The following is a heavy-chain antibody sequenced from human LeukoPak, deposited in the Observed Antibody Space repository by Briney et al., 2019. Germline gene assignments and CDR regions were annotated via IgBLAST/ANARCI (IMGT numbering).Heavy chain of an antibody. V-gene: IGHV3-30*04. CDR3: ARVSSGYDEYYFDY. Sequence: GGSLRLSCAASGFTFSSYAMHWVRQAPGKGLEWAAVISYDGSNKYYADSVKGRFTISRDNSRNTLYLQMNSLRAEDTAVYYCARVSSGYDEYYFDYWGQGTLVTVSS. D-gene: IGHD5-12*01. CDR1: GFTFSSYA. CDR2: ISYDGSNK. J-gene: IGHJ4*02.